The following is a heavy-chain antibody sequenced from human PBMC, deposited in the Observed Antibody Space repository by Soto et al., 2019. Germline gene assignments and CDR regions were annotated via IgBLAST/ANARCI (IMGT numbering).Heavy chain of an antibody. D-gene: IGHD6-13*01. V-gene: IGHV3-30-3*01. CDR1: GFTFSSYA. CDR2: ISYDGSNK. J-gene: IGHJ6*02. Sequence: GGSLRLSCAASGFTFSSYAMHWVRQAPGKGLEWVAVISYDGSNKYYADSVKGRFTISRDNSKNTLYLQMNSLRAEDTAVYYCARDQAAAGPFYGMDVWGQGTTVTVSS. CDR3: ARDQAAAGPFYGMDV.